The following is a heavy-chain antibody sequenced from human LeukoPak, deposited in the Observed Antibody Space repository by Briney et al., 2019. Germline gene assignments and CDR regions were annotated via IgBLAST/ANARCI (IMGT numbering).Heavy chain of an antibody. CDR1: GGSISSYY. Sequence: PSETLSLTCTVSGGSISSYYWSWIRQPPGKGLEWIGNINYSGSTNYNPSLKSRVTTSVDTSKNQFSLKLSSVTAADTAVYYCARLGIAARVFDYWGQGTLVTVSS. CDR2: INYSGST. CDR3: ARLGIAARVFDY. J-gene: IGHJ4*02. V-gene: IGHV4-59*08. D-gene: IGHD6-6*01.